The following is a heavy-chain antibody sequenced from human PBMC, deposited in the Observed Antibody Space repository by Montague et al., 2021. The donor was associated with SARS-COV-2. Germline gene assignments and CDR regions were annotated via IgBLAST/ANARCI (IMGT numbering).Heavy chain of an antibody. CDR3: ARDRFIAGGRLPHGFDP. CDR1: GGPISGYY. D-gene: IGHD6-13*01. V-gene: IGHV4-59*01. J-gene: IGHJ5*02. CDR2: VYYSWGT. Sequence: SETLSLTCSVSGGPISGYYWSWIRQSPGKGLEWIGYVYYSWGTIYNPSLTSRVIISVDTSKSQFSLTLSPVTAADTAVYYCARDRFIAGGRLPHGFDPWGQGTMVTVSS.